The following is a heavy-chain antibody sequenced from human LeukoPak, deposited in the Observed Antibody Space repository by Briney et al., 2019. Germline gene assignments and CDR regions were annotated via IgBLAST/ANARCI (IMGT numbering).Heavy chain of an antibody. D-gene: IGHD5-12*01. Sequence: PSETLSLTCAVYGGSFRGYYWSWIRQPPGKGLEWIGEINHSGSTNYNPSLKSRVIISVDTSKNQFSLRLSSVTAADTAVYYCARGDLVATIGVLGNYFDYWGQGTLVTVSS. CDR1: GGSFRGYY. J-gene: IGHJ4*02. V-gene: IGHV4-34*01. CDR3: ARGDLVATIGVLGNYFDY. CDR2: INHSGST.